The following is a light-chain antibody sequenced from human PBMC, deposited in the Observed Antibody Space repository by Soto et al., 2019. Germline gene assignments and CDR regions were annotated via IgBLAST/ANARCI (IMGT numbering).Light chain of an antibody. CDR2: GAS. J-gene: IGKJ2*01. Sequence: EIVMTQSPATLSVSPGERATLSCRASQNVYTNLAWYQQKPGQAPRLLIYGASTRATGIAARFSGTGSGTQFPLTISSLQSGDFAVYYCQHYNGWPPYTFGQGTKLEIK. CDR1: QNVYTN. V-gene: IGKV3-15*01. CDR3: QHYNGWPPYT.